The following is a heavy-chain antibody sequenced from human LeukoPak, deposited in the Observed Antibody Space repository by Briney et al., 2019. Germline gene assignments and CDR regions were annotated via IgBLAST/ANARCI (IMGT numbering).Heavy chain of an antibody. Sequence: SGPALVKPTQPLTLTCTFSGFSLSTNAMCVSWIRQPPGKALEWLALVDWDDDKYYSTSLKTRLTISKDTSKNQVVLTMTNMDPVDTATYYCARSLDNYGSGSYSFDYWGQGILVTVS. J-gene: IGHJ4*02. CDR2: VDWDDDK. V-gene: IGHV2-70*01. CDR1: GFSLSTNAMC. D-gene: IGHD3-10*01. CDR3: ARSLDNYGSGSYSFDY.